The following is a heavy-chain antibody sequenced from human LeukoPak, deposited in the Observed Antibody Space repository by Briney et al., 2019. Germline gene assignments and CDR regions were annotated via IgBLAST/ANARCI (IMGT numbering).Heavy chain of an antibody. CDR1: GFTFADYA. CDR2: ISWNSGSI. Sequence: GGSLRLSWAAAGFTFADYAMHWVRLAPGKGLEWVSGISWNSGSIGYADSVKGRFTISRDNAKNSLYLQMNSLRAEDTALYYCAKDIGSSGWYDYWGQGTLVTVSS. V-gene: IGHV3-9*01. CDR3: AKDIGSSGWYDY. J-gene: IGHJ4*02. D-gene: IGHD6-19*01.